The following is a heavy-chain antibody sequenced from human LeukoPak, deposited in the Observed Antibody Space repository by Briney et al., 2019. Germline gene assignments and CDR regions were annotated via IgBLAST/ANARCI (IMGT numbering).Heavy chain of an antibody. V-gene: IGHV4-31*03. D-gene: IGHD1-26*01. CDR3: ARDRPDTTSPTTVGRFDP. J-gene: IGHJ5*02. CDR1: GDSLSSGGYY. Sequence: PSETLSLTCSLPGDSLSSGGYYWRCIRHHPEKGLEWLGYIYSTGTTYYNPSLTSRLTMSLDTSKNQFSLKVTSVTAADTAVYFCARDRPDTTSPTTVGRFDPWGQGTLVTVSS. CDR2: IYSTGTT.